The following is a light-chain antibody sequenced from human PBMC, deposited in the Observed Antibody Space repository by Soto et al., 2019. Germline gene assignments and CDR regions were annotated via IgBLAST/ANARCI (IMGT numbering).Light chain of an antibody. CDR1: QSVSSN. V-gene: IGKV3-15*01. CDR3: QQYKNWPGT. J-gene: IGKJ1*01. Sequence: EIVMTQSPATLSVSPGERATLSCRASQSVSSNLAWYQQKPGQAPRLLIYDASTRATGIPARFSGGGSGTQFTLTISSLQSEDFAVYYCQQYKNWPGTFGQGTKVEIK. CDR2: DAS.